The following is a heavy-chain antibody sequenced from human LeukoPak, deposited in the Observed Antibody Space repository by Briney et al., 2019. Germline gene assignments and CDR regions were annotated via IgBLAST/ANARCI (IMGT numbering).Heavy chain of an antibody. V-gene: IGHV3-23*01. CDR2: ISGSGGST. D-gene: IGHD3-22*01. Sequence: GGSLRLSCAASGFTFSSYAMSWVRQAPGKGLEWVSAISGSGGSTYYADSVKGRFTISRDNSKNTLYLQMNSLRAEDTAVYYCASHGRATYYYDSSGYDDYWGQGTPVTVPS. CDR3: ASHGRATYYYDSSGYDDY. J-gene: IGHJ4*02. CDR1: GFTFSSYA.